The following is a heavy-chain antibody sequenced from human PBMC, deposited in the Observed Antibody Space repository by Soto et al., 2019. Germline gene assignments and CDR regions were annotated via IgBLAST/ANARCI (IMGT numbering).Heavy chain of an antibody. CDR2: FYYSGST. V-gene: IGHV4-61*01. J-gene: IGHJ4*02. D-gene: IGHD1-26*01. CDR1: GGSVSGGSYF. Sequence: SETLSLTCPISGGSVSGGSYFWRWVRQHPGKGLEWIGYFYYSGSTKYNPSLKSRVTILEDTSKNQFSLKLNSVTAADTAVYYCARDQGGSFPGYYFDSWGQGTLVTVS. CDR3: ARDQGGSFPGYYFDS.